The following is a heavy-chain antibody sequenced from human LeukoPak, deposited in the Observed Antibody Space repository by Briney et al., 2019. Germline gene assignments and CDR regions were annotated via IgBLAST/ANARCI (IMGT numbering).Heavy chain of an antibody. D-gene: IGHD6-19*01. Sequence: SETLSLTCTVSGGSISSYYWGWIRQPPGKGLEWIGYIYYSGSTNYNPSLKSRVTISVDTSKNQFSLKLRSVTAADTAVYYCARGGGWSPYYLDYWGQGTLVTVSS. J-gene: IGHJ4*02. CDR3: ARGGGWSPYYLDY. V-gene: IGHV4-59*01. CDR1: GGSISSYY. CDR2: IYYSGST.